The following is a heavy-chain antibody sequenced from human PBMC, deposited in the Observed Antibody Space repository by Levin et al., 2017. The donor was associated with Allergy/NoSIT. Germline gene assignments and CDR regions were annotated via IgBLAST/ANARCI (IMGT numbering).Heavy chain of an antibody. J-gene: IGHJ4*02. CDR3: TTWGPYRAPGPYFFDF. CDR2: VKSEAAGWAT. D-gene: IGHD2/OR15-2a*01. Sequence: GGSLRLSCAASGFSFTDAWMAWVRQTPGKGLEWVGRVKSEAAGWATDYGVKGRFIVSRDDSTNTVFLQMNSLKTEDTAVYSCTTWGPYRAPGPYFFDFWGQGTLVTVSS. V-gene: IGHV3-15*01. CDR1: GFSFTDAW.